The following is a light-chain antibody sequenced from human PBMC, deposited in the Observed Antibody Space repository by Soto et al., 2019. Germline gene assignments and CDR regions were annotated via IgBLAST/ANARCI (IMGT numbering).Light chain of an antibody. CDR1: QSISSF. CDR2: AAS. Sequence: DMQMTQSPSCLSAAGLDIGGTSVLARQSISSFLNWYQQKPGKATKLLIYAASSLQSGVPSRFSGSGSGTDFTLTISSLQPEDFATYYCQQSYSTPLTFGGGTKVDIK. J-gene: IGKJ4*01. CDR3: QQSYSTPLT. V-gene: IGKV1-39*01.